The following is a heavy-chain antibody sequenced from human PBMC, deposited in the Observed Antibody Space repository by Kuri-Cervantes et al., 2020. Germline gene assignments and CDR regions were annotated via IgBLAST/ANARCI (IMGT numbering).Heavy chain of an antibody. J-gene: IGHJ3*02. CDR3: AKGYSSGYYYVDAFDI. CDR2: ISGSGGST. D-gene: IGHD3-22*01. CDR1: GFTVSSNY. Sequence: GESLKISCAASGFTVSSNYMSWVRQAPGKGLEWVSAISGSGGSTYYADSVKGRFTISRDNSKSTLYLQMNSLRAEDTAVYYCAKGYSSGYYYVDAFDIWGQGTMVTVSS. V-gene: IGHV3-23*01.